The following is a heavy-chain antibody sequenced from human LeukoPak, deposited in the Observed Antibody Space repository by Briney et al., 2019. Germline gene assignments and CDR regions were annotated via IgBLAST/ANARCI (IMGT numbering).Heavy chain of an antibody. CDR1: GYTFTGYY. V-gene: IGHV1-2*02. D-gene: IGHD6-19*01. CDR3: ARNSVAGAWYYYYYMDV. J-gene: IGHJ6*03. CDR2: ISPNSGGT. Sequence: ASVKVSCKASGYTFTGYYMHWVRQAPGQGLEWMGWISPNSGGTNYAQKFQGRVTMTRDTSISTAYMELSRLRSDDTAVYYCARNSVAGAWYYYYYMDVWGKGTTVTISS.